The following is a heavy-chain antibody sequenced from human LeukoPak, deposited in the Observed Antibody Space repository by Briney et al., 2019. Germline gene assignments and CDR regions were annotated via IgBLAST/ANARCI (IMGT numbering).Heavy chain of an antibody. Sequence: GGSLRLSCAASGFTFSDYSMNWVRQAPGKGLEWVSYITSGSSNIYYADSVKGRFTISRDNAKNSLYLQMNSLRAEDTAVYYCARDRSIGRFDYWGQGTLVTVSS. J-gene: IGHJ4*02. V-gene: IGHV3-48*01. CDR2: ITSGSSNI. CDR1: GFTFSDYS. D-gene: IGHD1-26*01. CDR3: ARDRSIGRFDY.